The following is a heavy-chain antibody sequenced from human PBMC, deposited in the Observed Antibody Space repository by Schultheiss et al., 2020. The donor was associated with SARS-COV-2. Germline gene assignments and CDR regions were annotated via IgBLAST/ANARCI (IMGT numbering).Heavy chain of an antibody. V-gene: IGHV4-34*01. J-gene: IGHJ4*02. CDR1: GGSFSGYY. Sequence: SETLSLTCAVYGGSFSGYYWSWIRQPPGKGLEWIGEINHSGSTNYNPSLKSRVTISVDTSKNQFSLKRSSVTAADTAVYYCARGGAWMVVAATGRSELDYGGQGTLVTVAS. CDR3: ARGGAWMVVAATGRSELDY. D-gene: IGHD2-15*01. CDR2: INHSGST.